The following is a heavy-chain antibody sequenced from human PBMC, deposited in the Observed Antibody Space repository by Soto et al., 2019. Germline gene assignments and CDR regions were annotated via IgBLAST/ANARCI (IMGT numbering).Heavy chain of an antibody. D-gene: IGHD3-3*01. J-gene: IGHJ6*02. Sequence: EVQLLESGGGLVQPGGSLRLSCAASGFTFSSDAMSWVRQAPGKGLEWVSAISGSGGSTYYADSVKGRFTISRDNSKNTLYLHMNSLRAEDTAVYYCAKGGYYNVYYYGMDVWGQGTTVTVAS. CDR3: AKGGYYNVYYYGMDV. CDR2: ISGSGGST. V-gene: IGHV3-23*01. CDR1: GFTFSSDA.